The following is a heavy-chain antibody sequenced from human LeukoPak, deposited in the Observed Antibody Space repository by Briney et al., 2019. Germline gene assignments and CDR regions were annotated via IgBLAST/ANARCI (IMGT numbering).Heavy chain of an antibody. V-gene: IGHV3-15*01. J-gene: IGHJ6*03. Sequence: GGSLRLSCAASGFTFSNAWMSWVRQAPGKGLEWVGRIKSKTDGGTTDYAAPVKGRFTISRDDSKNTLYLQMNSLKTEDTAVYYCTTQTYSSGWFSYYYYMDVWGKGTTVTVSS. D-gene: IGHD6-19*01. CDR1: GFTFSNAW. CDR2: IKSKTDGGTT. CDR3: TTQTYSSGWFSYYYYMDV.